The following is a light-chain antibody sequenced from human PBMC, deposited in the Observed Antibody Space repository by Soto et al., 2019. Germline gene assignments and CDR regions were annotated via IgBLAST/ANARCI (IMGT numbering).Light chain of an antibody. CDR3: QQYNSYWT. CDR1: QSISSW. Sequence: IQMTQTPSPLYASVRDSVTVTCRASQSISSWLAWYQQKPGKAPKLLIYDASSLESGVPSRFSGSGSGTEFTLTISSLQPDDFATYYCQQYNSYWTFGQGTKVDIK. J-gene: IGKJ1*01. V-gene: IGKV1-5*01. CDR2: DAS.